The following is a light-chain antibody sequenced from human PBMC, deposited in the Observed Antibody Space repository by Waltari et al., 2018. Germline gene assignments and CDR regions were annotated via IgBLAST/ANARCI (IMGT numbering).Light chain of an antibody. CDR3: QHYKTSSRT. J-gene: IGKJ1*01. V-gene: IGKV1-5*03. CDR2: KAS. CDR1: QSIDSW. Sequence: DIQMTQSPSTLSASVGDRVTITCRASQSIDSWLAWYQQRPGKVPKPLIYKASSLESGVPSRFSGSGSGTEFTLTISSLQPDDFATYYCQHYKTSSRTFCQGTKVEIK.